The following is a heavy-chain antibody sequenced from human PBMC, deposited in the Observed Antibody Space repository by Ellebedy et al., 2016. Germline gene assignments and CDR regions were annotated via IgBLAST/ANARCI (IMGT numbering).Heavy chain of an antibody. CDR3: GRQRGGDAFDI. J-gene: IGHJ4*02. Sequence: GSLRLSXTVSGASISSYHWCWIRQPPRKSLEVIGCRYSTGNTNYNASLKSRVTISVDTSKNHFSLRLNSVTAADTAVYYCGRQRGGDAFDIWGQGTLVTVSS. D-gene: IGHD3-16*01. V-gene: IGHV4-59*08. CDR1: GASISSYH. CDR2: RYSTGNT.